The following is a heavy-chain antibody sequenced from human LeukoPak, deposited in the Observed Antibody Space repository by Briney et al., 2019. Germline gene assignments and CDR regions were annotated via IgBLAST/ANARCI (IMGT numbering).Heavy chain of an antibody. CDR3: ARVMAPLAVAGFDY. J-gene: IGHJ4*02. Sequence: ASVKVSCKVSGYTLTELSMHWVRQAPGKGLEWMGGFDPEDGETIYAQKFQGWVTMTRDTSTSTAYMELRSLRSDDTAVYYCARVMAPLAVAGFDYWGQGTLVTVSS. D-gene: IGHD6-19*01. CDR2: FDPEDGET. CDR1: GYTLTELS. V-gene: IGHV1-24*01.